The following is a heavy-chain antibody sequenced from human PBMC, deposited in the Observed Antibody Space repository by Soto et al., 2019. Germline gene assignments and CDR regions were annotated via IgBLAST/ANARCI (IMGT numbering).Heavy chain of an antibody. D-gene: IGHD3-3*02. Sequence: KPSETLSLTCTVSGDSISSSNSHWGWIRQPPGKGLEYIGSVYYGGAIFYSGNIYYNPSLKSRVTISVDTSKNQFSLRLSSVTAADTGVYYCVRYDRINMKPYSPEGFHIWGQGTMVTVSS. CDR3: VRYDRINMKPYSPEGFHI. CDR2: VYYGGAIFYSGNI. V-gene: IGHV4-39*01. J-gene: IGHJ3*02. CDR1: GDSISSSNSH.